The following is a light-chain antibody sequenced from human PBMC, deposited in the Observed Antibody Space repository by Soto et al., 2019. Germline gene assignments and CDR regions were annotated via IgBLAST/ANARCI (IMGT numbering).Light chain of an antibody. J-gene: IGLJ2*01. CDR3: SSYAGSNIVV. V-gene: IGLV2-8*01. CDR2: EVS. Sequence: QSVLTQPPSASGSPGQSVTISCTGTSSDVGGYNFISWYQRHPGKAPKLMIYEVSERPSGVPDRFSGSKSGNTASLTVSGLQAEDEADYYCSSYAGSNIVVFGGGTKLTVL. CDR1: SSDVGGYNF.